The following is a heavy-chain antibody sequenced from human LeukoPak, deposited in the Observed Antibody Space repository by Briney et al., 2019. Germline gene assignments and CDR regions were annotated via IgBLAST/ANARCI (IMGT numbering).Heavy chain of an antibody. Sequence: GGSLRLSCVASGFTVSSNYMSWVRQAPGKGLEWVSVSYSGGRTYYADSVKGRFTISRDSSKNTLYLQMNSLRAEDTAVYYCARLYGSGSYFYWGQGTLVTVSS. V-gene: IGHV3-53*01. D-gene: IGHD3-10*01. CDR3: ARLYGSGSYFY. J-gene: IGHJ4*02. CDR1: GFTVSSNY. CDR2: SYSGGRT.